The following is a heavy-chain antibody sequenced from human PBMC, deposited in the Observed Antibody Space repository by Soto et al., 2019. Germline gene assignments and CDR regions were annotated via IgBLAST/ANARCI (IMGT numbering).Heavy chain of an antibody. CDR3: ASLDFWSGHDLFDY. CDR1: DGSISSSSYY. CDR2: IYYSGST. V-gene: IGHV4-39*01. Sequence: SETLRLTCTVSDGSISSSSYYWSWIRQPPGKGLEWIGSIYYSGSTYYNPSLKSRVTISVDTSKNQFSLKLSSVTAADTAVYYCASLDFWSGHDLFDYLGKGTLVTVSS. J-gene: IGHJ4*02. D-gene: IGHD3-3*01.